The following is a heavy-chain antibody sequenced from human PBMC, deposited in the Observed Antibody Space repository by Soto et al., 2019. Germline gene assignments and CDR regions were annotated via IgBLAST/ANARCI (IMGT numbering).Heavy chain of an antibody. CDR3: YTVVATHYFDY. J-gene: IGHJ4*02. Sequence: EVQLVESGGGLVKPGGSLRLSCAASGFTFSTYSMNWVRQAPGKGLEWVSSISSSSSYIYYADSVKGRFTISRDNAKNSLYLQMNSLRAEDTAVYYCYTVVATHYFDYWGQGTLVTVSS. CDR2: ISSSSSYI. D-gene: IGHD1-26*01. V-gene: IGHV3-21*01. CDR1: GFTFSTYS.